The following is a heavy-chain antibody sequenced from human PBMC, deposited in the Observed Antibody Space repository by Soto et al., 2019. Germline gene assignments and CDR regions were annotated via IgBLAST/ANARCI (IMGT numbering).Heavy chain of an antibody. D-gene: IGHD3-22*01. J-gene: IGHJ4*02. V-gene: IGHV4-4*02. Sequence: QVQLQESGPGLVKPSGTLSLTCAVSGGSISSSNWWSWVRQPPGKGLEWIGEIYHSGSTNYNPSLTSRVTISVDQSKNQFSLKLSSVTAADTAVYYCARLDSSGYYQGNNFDYWGQGTLVTVSS. CDR2: IYHSGST. CDR3: ARLDSSGYYQGNNFDY. CDR1: GGSISSSNW.